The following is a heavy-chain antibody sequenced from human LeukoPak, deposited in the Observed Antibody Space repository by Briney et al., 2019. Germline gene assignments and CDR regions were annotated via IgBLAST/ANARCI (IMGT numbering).Heavy chain of an antibody. V-gene: IGHV3-7*03. J-gene: IGHJ4*02. Sequence: GGSLRLSCAASGFTFSSYWMNWARQAPGKGLEWVASINHNGNVNYYVDSVRGRFTISRDNSKNTLYLQVNSLRAEDTAVYYCAKGGKWDVTPFDYWGQGTLVTVSS. CDR1: GFTFSSYW. CDR2: INHNGNVN. CDR3: AKGGKWDVTPFDY. D-gene: IGHD1-26*01.